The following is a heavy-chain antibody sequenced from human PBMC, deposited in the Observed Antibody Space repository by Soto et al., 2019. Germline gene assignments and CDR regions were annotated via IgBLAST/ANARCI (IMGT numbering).Heavy chain of an antibody. J-gene: IGHJ4*02. Sequence: GGSLRLSCAASGFTFSSYAMSWVRQAPGKGLEWVSAISGSGCSTYYADSVKGRFTISRDNSKNTLYLQMNSLRAEDTAVYYCAKVKCSSTSCYESDYWGQGTLVTVSS. CDR3: AKVKCSSTSCYESDY. CDR2: ISGSGCST. D-gene: IGHD2-2*01. CDR1: GFTFSSYA. V-gene: IGHV3-23*01.